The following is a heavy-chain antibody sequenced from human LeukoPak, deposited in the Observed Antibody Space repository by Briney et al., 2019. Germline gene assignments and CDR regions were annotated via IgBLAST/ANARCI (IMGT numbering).Heavy chain of an antibody. J-gene: IGHJ4*02. CDR1: GVSISSGLW. Sequence: SETLSLTCAVSGVSISSGLWWSWVRQPPGKGLEWIGEFYHNGSANYNPSLTSRVTISLDKSNNQFSLWLSSVTAADTAVYHCASRERTGSQVNYWGQGTLVTVSS. CDR2: FYHNGSA. D-gene: IGHD1-1*01. CDR3: ASRERTGSQVNY. V-gene: IGHV4-4*02.